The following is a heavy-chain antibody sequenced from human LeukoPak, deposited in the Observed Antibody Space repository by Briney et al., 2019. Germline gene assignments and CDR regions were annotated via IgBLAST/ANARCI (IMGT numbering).Heavy chain of an antibody. CDR1: GGSISSYY. D-gene: IGHD2-15*01. CDR3: ARRVASYFDY. Sequence: SETLSLTCTVSGGSISSYYWSWIRQPPGKGLEWIGYIYTSGSTNYNPSLKSRVTISVDTSKNQFSLKLSSVTAADTAVYYCARRVASYFDYWGQGTLVTVSA. J-gene: IGHJ4*02. CDR2: IYTSGST. V-gene: IGHV4-4*09.